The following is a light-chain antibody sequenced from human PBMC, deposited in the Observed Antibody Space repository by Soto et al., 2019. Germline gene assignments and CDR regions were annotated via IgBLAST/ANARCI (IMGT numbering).Light chain of an antibody. CDR3: QHYNSYSDA. CDR1: QTISSW. Sequence: DIQVTQSPSTLSGSVGDRVTITCRASQTISSWLSWYQQKPEKAPKLLIYKASTLKSGVPSRFSGSGSGTEFTLTISSLQPDDFATYYCQHYNSYSDAFGQG. CDR2: KAS. J-gene: IGKJ1*01. V-gene: IGKV1-5*03.